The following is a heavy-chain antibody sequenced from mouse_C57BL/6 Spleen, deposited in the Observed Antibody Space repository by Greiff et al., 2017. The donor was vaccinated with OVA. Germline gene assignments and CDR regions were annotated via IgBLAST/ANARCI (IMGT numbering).Heavy chain of an antibody. D-gene: IGHD2-2*01. J-gene: IGHJ1*03. CDR2: IYPGSGST. Sequence: QVQLQQPGAELVKPGASVKMSCKASGYTFTSYWITWVKQRPGQGLEWIGDIYPGSGSTNYNEKFKSKATLTVDTSSSTAYMQLSSLTSEDSAVYYCAREGLATMVTYWYFDVWGTGTTVTVSS. V-gene: IGHV1-55*01. CDR1: GYTFTSYW. CDR3: AREGLATMVTYWYFDV.